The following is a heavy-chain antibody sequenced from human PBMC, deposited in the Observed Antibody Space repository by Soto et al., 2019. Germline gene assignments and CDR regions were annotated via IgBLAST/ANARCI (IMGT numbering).Heavy chain of an antibody. CDR2: IIPFFGTA. CDR3: XXXXXYLSSGYYYFDY. Sequence: QVQLVQSGAEVKKPGSSVKVSCRASGGTFSSHGIFWVRQAPGQGLEWMGGIIPFFGTANYAQKFQGRVTITADESTSTAYMELSRLRSDDTAVXXXXXXXXYLSSGYYYFDYWGXGTXXXVSX. D-gene: IGHD6-19*01. CDR1: GGTFSSHG. J-gene: IGHJ4*01. V-gene: IGHV1-69*01.